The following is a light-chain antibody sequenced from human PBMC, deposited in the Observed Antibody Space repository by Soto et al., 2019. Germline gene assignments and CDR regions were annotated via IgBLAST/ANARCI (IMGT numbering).Light chain of an antibody. CDR2: AES. CDR1: QSLSINY. V-gene: IGKV3D-20*02. CDR3: KPSNNWQLP. J-gene: IGKJ4*01. Sequence: ENVLTQSPGTLSLSPGERATLSCRASQSLSINYVAWYQQRPGQAPRLIIYAESSRAAGIKDRFSGSGSGAEFTLKIRSMQSEDFAVYYCKPSNNWQLPLGAGHKVDLK.